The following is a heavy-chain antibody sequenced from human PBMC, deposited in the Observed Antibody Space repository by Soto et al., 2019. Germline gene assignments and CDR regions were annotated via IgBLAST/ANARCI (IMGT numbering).Heavy chain of an antibody. Sequence: PSETLSLTCTVSGGSISSYYWSWIRQPPGTGLEWIGEINHSGSTNYNPSLKSRVTISVDTSKNQFSLKLTSVTAADTAVYYCARDKITGLFDYWGQGTLVTV. CDR2: INHSGST. CDR3: ARDKITGLFDY. J-gene: IGHJ4*02. V-gene: IGHV4-34*01. D-gene: IGHD2-8*02. CDR1: GGSISSYY.